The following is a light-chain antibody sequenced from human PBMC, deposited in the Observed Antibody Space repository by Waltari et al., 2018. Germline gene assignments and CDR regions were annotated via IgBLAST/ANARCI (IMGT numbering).Light chain of an antibody. V-gene: IGKV1-39*01. CDR1: QSISIY. Sequence: DIQISQSPYCLSASVGDRVTITCRASQSISIYVNWYQQKPGKAPNLLIYAASSLQSGVPSRFSGSGSGTDFSLTISSLQPGDFATYYCQQSFTTPQNTFGQGTRLEIK. CDR3: QQSFTTPQNT. J-gene: IGKJ2*01. CDR2: AAS.